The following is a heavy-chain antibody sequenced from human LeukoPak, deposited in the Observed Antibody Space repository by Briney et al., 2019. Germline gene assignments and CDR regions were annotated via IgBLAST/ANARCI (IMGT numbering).Heavy chain of an antibody. V-gene: IGHV3-9*01. Sequence: GGSLRLSCAASGFTFDDYAMHWVRQAPGKGLEWVSGISWNSGSIGYADSVKGRFTISRDNAKNSLYLQMNSLRAEDTAVYSCARRYYDFWSGYSYYFDYWGQGTLVTVSS. J-gene: IGHJ4*02. CDR2: ISWNSGSI. CDR3: ARRYYDFWSGYSYYFDY. CDR1: GFTFDDYA. D-gene: IGHD3-3*01.